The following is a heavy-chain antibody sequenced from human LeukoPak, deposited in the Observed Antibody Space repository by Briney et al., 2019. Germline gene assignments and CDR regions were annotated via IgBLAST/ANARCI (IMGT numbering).Heavy chain of an antibody. Sequence: GVALRLSYAASGLTFSRYAMQWVRQAPGKGLEGVAVISYDGSNKYYADSVKGRFTISRDNSKNPLYLQMNSLSAEDTAVYYCASGRGGTAMAGSFDYWGQGTLVTVSS. CDR2: ISYDGSNK. D-gene: IGHD5-18*01. J-gene: IGHJ4*02. CDR3: ASGRGGTAMAGSFDY. V-gene: IGHV3-30*04. CDR1: GLTFSRYA.